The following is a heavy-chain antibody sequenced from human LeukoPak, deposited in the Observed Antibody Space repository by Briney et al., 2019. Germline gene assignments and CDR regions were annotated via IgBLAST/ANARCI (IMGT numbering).Heavy chain of an antibody. J-gene: IGHJ3*01. CDR1: GCSIGSSF. V-gene: IGHV4-59*13. Sequence: SETLSLTCSVSGCSIGSSFWNWIRLSPGKGLEWIGYISYSGRTNYSPSLKSRVTISIDTSKNQLSLTLTSVTAAATALYYCARGRSGTYYTIDVWGQGTMVSVSA. CDR3: ARGRSGTYYTIDV. CDR2: ISYSGRT. D-gene: IGHD1-26*01.